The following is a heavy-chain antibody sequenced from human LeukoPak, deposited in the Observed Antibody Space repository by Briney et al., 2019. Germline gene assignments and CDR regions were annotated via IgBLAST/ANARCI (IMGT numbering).Heavy chain of an antibody. CDR1: GFTFSSYG. D-gene: IGHD1-26*01. Sequence: PGGSLRLSCAATGFTFSSYGMDWVRQAPGKGLEWVAVIWYDGSNKYYLDSVKGRFTVSRDNSKNMLYLQMNSLRVEDTAMYYCTRAKPQNHIMGAPGRSAFDLWGQGTMVTVSS. CDR3: TRAKPQNHIMGAPGRSAFDL. V-gene: IGHV3-33*01. CDR2: IWYDGSNK. J-gene: IGHJ3*01.